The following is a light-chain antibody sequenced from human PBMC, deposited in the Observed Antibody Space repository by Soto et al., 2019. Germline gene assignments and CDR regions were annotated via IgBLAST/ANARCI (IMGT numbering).Light chain of an antibody. CDR1: SSDVGGYNY. CDR3: SSYTSASTLLYL. CDR2: GFT. V-gene: IGLV2-14*01. Sequence: QSALTQPASVSGSPGQSITISCTGTSSDVGGYNYVSWYQQHPGIAPKLLIYGFTNRPSGVSTRFSGSKSGNTASLTISGLQAEDEADYHCSSYTSASTLLYLFVTRTKLTVL. J-gene: IGLJ1*01.